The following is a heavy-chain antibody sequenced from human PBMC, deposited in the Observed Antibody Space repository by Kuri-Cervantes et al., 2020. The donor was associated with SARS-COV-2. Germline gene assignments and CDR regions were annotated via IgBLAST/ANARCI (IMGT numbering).Heavy chain of an antibody. V-gene: IGHV4-61*01. CDR1: GGSISSSSYY. D-gene: IGHD2-2*01. J-gene: IGHJ4*02. CDR2: IYYSGST. Sequence: GSLRLSCTVSGGSISSSSYYWSWIRQPPGKGLEWIGYIYYSGSTNYNPSLKSRVTISVDTSKNQFSLKLSSVTAADTAVYYCARGVVVVPAAVIFFDYWGQGTLVTVSS. CDR3: ARGVVVVPAAVIFFDY.